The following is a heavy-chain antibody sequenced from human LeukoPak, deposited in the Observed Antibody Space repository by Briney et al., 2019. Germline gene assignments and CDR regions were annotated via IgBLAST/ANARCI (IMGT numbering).Heavy chain of an antibody. V-gene: IGHV4-38-2*02. D-gene: IGHD3-10*01. CDR2: IYHSGST. CDR3: ARDSVRGVTVVRPYDYYYMDV. Sequence: PSETLSLTCTVSGYSISSGYYWGWIRQPPGKGLEWIGSIYHSGSTYYNPSLKSRVTISLDTSKNQFSLKLSSVTAADTAVYYCARDSVRGVTVVRPYDYYYMDVWGKGTTVTISS. J-gene: IGHJ6*03. CDR1: GYSISSGYY.